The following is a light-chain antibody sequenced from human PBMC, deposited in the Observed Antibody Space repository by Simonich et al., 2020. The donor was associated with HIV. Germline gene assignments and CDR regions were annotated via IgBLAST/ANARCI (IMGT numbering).Light chain of an antibody. J-gene: IGKJ5*01. V-gene: IGKV3-15*01. Sequence: EIVMKQSPATLSVSPGERATLSCRASQSVSSNLAWYQQNPGQAPRLLIYGASTRATGIPARFRGSGSGTEFTLTISSLQSEDFAVYYCQQRSNWPGTFGQGTRLEIK. CDR1: QSVSSN. CDR3: QQRSNWPGT. CDR2: GAS.